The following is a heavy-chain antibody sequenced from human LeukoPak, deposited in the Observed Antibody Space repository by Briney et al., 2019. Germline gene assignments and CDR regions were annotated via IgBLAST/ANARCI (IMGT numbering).Heavy chain of an antibody. CDR3: ARPYSSGWYGDFDY. J-gene: IGHJ4*02. D-gene: IGHD6-19*01. CDR2: ISGSGGST. CDR1: GFTFSSYA. V-gene: IGHV3-23*01. Sequence: GGSLRLSCAASGFTFSSYAMSWVRQAPGKGLEWVSAISGSGGSTYYADSVKGRFTISRDNSKNTLYLQMNNLRAEGTAVYYCARPYSSGWYGDFDYWGQGTLVTVSS.